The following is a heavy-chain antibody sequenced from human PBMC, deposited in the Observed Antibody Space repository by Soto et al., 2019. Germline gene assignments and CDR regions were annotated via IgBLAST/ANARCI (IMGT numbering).Heavy chain of an antibody. CDR1: GFSFSSYA. J-gene: IGHJ4*02. Sequence: SGGSLRLSCEASGFSFSSYAMIWVRQAPGKGLEWVSVISGSGGSSYLADSVKGRFTISRDNSKNMLYLEMSSLRAEDTAIYFCAKGSIEYSASIDYWGQGTLVTVSS. CDR2: ISGSGGSS. D-gene: IGHD4-4*01. V-gene: IGHV3-23*01. CDR3: AKGSIEYSASIDY.